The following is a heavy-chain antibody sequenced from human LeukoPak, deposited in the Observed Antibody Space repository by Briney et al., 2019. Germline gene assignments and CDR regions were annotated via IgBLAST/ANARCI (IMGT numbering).Heavy chain of an antibody. CDR2: INCNSGGT. V-gene: IGHV1-2*02. Sequence: VASVKVSCKASGYTFTGYYMHWVRQAPGQGLEWMGWINCNSGGTNYAQKFQGRVTMTKDRSVSTAYMELTTLTSDDTAVYYCARGTLYAFDIWGQGTMVTVSS. CDR1: GYTFTGYY. J-gene: IGHJ3*02. CDR3: ARGTLYAFDI. D-gene: IGHD3/OR15-3a*01.